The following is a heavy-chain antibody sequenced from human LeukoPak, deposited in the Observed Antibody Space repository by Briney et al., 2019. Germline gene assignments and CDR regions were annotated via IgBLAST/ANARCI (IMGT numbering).Heavy chain of an antibody. CDR3: ANFTFQLRASDI. CDR2: IYYSGST. Sequence: KPSETLSLTCTVSGGSISSSSYYWGWIRQPPGKGLEWIGSIYYSGSTYYNPSLKSRVTISVDTSKNQFSLKLSTVAATDTVVYYCANFTFQLRASDIGGQGTMVTVSS. V-gene: IGHV4-39*01. D-gene: IGHD2/OR15-2a*01. J-gene: IGHJ3*02. CDR1: GGSISSSSYY.